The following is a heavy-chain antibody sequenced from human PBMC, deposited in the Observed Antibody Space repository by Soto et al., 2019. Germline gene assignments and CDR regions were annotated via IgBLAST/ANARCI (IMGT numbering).Heavy chain of an antibody. V-gene: IGHV3-30-3*01. J-gene: IGHJ4*02. CDR2: ISYDGNNN. CDR3: ARGIGDGYNLDC. D-gene: IGHD5-12*01. CDR1: GFTFRSYA. Sequence: QVQLVESGGGVVQPGTSLRLSCAVSGFTFRSYATHWVRQAPGGGLEWVALISYDGNNNYYADSVKGRFTISRDTFKNTRFLQMNSLRREDTAMYYCARGIGDGYNLDCWGQGTLVTVSS.